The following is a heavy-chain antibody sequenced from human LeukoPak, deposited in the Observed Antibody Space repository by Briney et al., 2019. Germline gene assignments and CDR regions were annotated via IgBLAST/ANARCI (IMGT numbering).Heavy chain of an antibody. V-gene: IGHV1-18*01. Sequence: ASVKVSCKASGYTFTSYGISWVRQAPGQGLEWMGWISAYNGNTNYAQKLQGRVTMTTDTSTSTAYMELRSLRSDDTAVYYCARVTRYCSGGSCYHVDYWGQGTLVTVSS. D-gene: IGHD2-15*01. CDR3: ARVTRYCSGGSCYHVDY. J-gene: IGHJ4*02. CDR1: GYTFTSYG. CDR2: ISAYNGNT.